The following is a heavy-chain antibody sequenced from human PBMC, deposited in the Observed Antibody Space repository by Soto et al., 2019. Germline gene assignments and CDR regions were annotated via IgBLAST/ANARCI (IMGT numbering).Heavy chain of an antibody. CDR2: IDPSDSYT. V-gene: IGHV5-10-1*01. J-gene: IGHJ6*02. D-gene: IGHD6-13*01. CDR3: AGPVGSSLPGMDV. CDR1: GDSFTSYW. Sequence: GESLKVSCKGSGDSFTSYWISWVRQMPGKGLEWMGRIDPSDSYTNYSPSFQGHVTISADKSISTAYLQWSSLKASDTAMYYCAGPVGSSLPGMDVWGQGTTVTVSS.